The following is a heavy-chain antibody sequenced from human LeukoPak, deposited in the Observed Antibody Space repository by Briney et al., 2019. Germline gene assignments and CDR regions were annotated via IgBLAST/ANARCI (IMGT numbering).Heavy chain of an antibody. Sequence: GGSLRLSCAASGFTFNTYWMYWVRQGSGKGLVWVSRISSDGSRTEYADSVEGRFTISRDNAKNTLYLQMDSLRAEDTAVYYCARGPPHSGSYFVYWGQGTLVTVSS. J-gene: IGHJ4*02. D-gene: IGHD1-26*01. V-gene: IGHV3-74*03. CDR3: ARGPPHSGSYFVY. CDR2: ISSDGSRT. CDR1: GFTFNTYW.